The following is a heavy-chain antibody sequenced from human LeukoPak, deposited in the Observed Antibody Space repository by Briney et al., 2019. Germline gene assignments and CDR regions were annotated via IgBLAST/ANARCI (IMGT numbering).Heavy chain of an antibody. CDR1: GGSISSNSYY. Sequence: SETLSLTCTVSGGSISSNSYYWGWIRQPPGKGLEWIGSIYYSGSTYYNPSLKSRVTISVDTSKNQFSLKLTSVTAADTAVYYCASHYFDSSGYWHDAFDIWGQGPMVTVSS. CDR2: IYYSGST. V-gene: IGHV4-39*01. CDR3: ASHYFDSSGYWHDAFDI. D-gene: IGHD3-22*01. J-gene: IGHJ3*02.